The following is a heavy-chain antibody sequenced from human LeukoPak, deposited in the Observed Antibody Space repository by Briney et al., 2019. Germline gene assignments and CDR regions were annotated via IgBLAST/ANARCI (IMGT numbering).Heavy chain of an antibody. D-gene: IGHD3-16*01. V-gene: IGHV3-74*01. Sequence: GGSLRLSCADSGFTFSRYSMHWVRQAPGKGLVWVSHVNSDGSGTDYADSVKGRFTISRDNAKNTLYLQMNSLRVEDTAVYYCVCLGLGGLSLDWGQGTLVTVSS. CDR1: GFTFSRYS. J-gene: IGHJ4*02. CDR3: VCLGLGGLSLD. CDR2: VNSDGSGT.